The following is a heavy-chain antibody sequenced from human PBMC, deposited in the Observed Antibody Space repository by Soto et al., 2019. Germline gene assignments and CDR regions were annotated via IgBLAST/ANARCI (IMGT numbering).Heavy chain of an antibody. CDR1: GFSFSDVA. CDR2: IRSKTDGGAT. Sequence: EVQLVESGGGLVKPGGSLRLSCAASGFSFSDVAMKWVRQAPGRGLEWVGRIRSKTDGGATEYAAPVRGRFTISRDDSKNTLYLQMNSLKIEDTAVYYCKPFMGAIRNWGQGTLVTVSS. V-gene: IGHV3-15*07. J-gene: IGHJ4*02. D-gene: IGHD1-26*01. CDR3: KPFMGAIRN.